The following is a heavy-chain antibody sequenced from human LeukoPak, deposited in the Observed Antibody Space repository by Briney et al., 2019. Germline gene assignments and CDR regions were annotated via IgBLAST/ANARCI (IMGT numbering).Heavy chain of an antibody. CDR2: INHSGST. CDR1: GGSFSGYY. D-gene: IGHD3-22*01. CDR3: ARGAKYYYDSSGLDY. V-gene: IGHV4-34*01. Sequence: PSETLSPTCAVYGGSFSGYYWSWIRQPPGKGLEWIGEINHSGSTNYNPSLKSRVTISVDTSKNQFSLQLNSVTPEDTAVYYCARGAKYYYDSSGLDYWGQGTLVTVSS. J-gene: IGHJ4*02.